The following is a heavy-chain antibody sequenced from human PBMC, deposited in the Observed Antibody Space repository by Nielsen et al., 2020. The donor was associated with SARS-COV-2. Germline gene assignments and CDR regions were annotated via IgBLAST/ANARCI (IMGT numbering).Heavy chain of an antibody. J-gene: IGHJ4*02. Sequence: ASVKVSCKASGYTFTSYDINWVRQATGQGLEWMGWMNPNSGNTGYAQKFQGRVTVTRNTSISTAYMELSSLRSEDTAVYYCARVSPHCSGGSCYRGGPVDYWGQGTLVTVSS. CDR2: MNPNSGNT. CDR3: ARVSPHCSGGSCYRGGPVDY. CDR1: GYTFTSYD. D-gene: IGHD2-15*01. V-gene: IGHV1-8*01.